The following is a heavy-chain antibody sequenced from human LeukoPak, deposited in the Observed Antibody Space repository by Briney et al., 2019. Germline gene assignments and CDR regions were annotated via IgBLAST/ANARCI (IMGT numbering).Heavy chain of an antibody. J-gene: IGHJ5*01. Sequence: SETLSLTCAVSGGSIRSSNWWSWVRRSPGKGLEWIGEIYESGNTNYNPSLKSRVTISVDKSKNQFSLKLSSVTAADTAVCYCARDSGNWFDPWGQGTLVTVSS. CDR1: GGSIRSSNW. CDR3: ARDSGNWFDP. D-gene: IGHD3-10*01. CDR2: IYESGNT. V-gene: IGHV4-4*02.